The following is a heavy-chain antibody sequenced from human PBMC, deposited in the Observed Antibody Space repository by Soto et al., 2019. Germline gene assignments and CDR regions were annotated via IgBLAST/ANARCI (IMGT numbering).Heavy chain of an antibody. J-gene: IGHJ4*02. CDR1: GFSLSTRGLG. D-gene: IGHD4-17*01. Sequence: SGPTLVNPTQTLTLTCSFSGFSLSTRGLGVGWIRQPPGKGLEWIGNIYYSGSTNYNPSRKSRVTMSVDMSRNQVSLKLSSVTAADTAVYYCTRVGGYYGDYPNFDYWGQGALVTVSS. CDR3: TRVGGYYGDYPNFDY. CDR2: IYYSGST. V-gene: IGHV4-61*08.